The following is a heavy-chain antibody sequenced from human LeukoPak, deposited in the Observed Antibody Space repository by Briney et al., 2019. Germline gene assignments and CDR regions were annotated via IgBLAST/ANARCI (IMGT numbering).Heavy chain of an antibody. CDR2: INPNSGGT. J-gene: IGHJ4*02. CDR1: GYTFTGYY. Sequence: ASVKVSCKASGYTFTGYYMHWVREAPGQGLAWMGWINPNSGGTNYAQKFQGRVTMTRDTSISTAYMELSRLRSDDTAVYYCARSSLGANEEVGDYWGQGTLVTVSS. V-gene: IGHV1-2*02. D-gene: IGHD1-26*01. CDR3: ARSSLGANEEVGDY.